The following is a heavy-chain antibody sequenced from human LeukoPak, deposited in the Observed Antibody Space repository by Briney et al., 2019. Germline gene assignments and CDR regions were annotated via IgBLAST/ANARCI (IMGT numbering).Heavy chain of an antibody. Sequence: PGGSLRLSCAASGFTFSSYSMTWVRQPPGKGLEWVANIKQDGGEKYYVDSVKGRFTISRDNAQNSLYLQMNSLRAEDTAVYYCARRVFFAFDLWGRGTMVTVS. CDR3: ARRVFFAFDL. D-gene: IGHD3-3*01. CDR1: GFTFSSYS. J-gene: IGHJ3*01. CDR2: IKQDGGEK. V-gene: IGHV3-7*01.